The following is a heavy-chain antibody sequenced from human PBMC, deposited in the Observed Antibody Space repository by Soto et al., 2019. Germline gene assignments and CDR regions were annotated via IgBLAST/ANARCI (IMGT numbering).Heavy chain of an antibody. CDR1: GFTFSSYA. Sequence: PGGSLRLSCAASGFTFSSYAMHWVRQAPGKGLEWVAVISYDGSNKYYADSVKGRFTISRDNSKNTLYLQMNSLRAEDTAVYYCARSVTTDFYYYYGMDVWGQGTTVTVSS. J-gene: IGHJ6*02. CDR2: ISYDGSNK. CDR3: ARSVTTDFYYYYGMDV. D-gene: IGHD4-17*01. V-gene: IGHV3-30-3*01.